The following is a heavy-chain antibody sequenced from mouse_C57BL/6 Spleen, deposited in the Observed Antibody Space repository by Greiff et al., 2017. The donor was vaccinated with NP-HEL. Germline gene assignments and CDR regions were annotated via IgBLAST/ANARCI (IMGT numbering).Heavy chain of an antibody. Sequence: EVMLVESGGGLVQPGGSLSLSCAASGFTFTDYYMSWVRQPPGKALEWLGFIRNKANGYTTEYSASVKGRFTISRDNSQSILYIQMNALGAEDSATYYCARRVRGDFDYWGQGTTLTVSS. D-gene: IGHD2-14*01. CDR1: GFTFTDYY. J-gene: IGHJ2*01. CDR2: IRNKANGYTT. V-gene: IGHV7-3*01. CDR3: ARRVRGDFDY.